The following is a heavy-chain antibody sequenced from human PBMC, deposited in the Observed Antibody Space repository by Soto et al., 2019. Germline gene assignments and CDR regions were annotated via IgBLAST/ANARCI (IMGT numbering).Heavy chain of an antibody. Sequence: GASVKVSCKASGYTFTSYAMHWVRQAPGQRLEWMGWINAGNGNTKYSQKFQGRVTITRDTSASTAYMELSSLRSEDTAVYYCARGRGTGTTFSWFDPWGQGTLVTVSS. CDR3: ARGRGTGTTFSWFDP. CDR1: GYTFTSYA. V-gene: IGHV1-3*01. J-gene: IGHJ5*02. D-gene: IGHD1-7*01. CDR2: INAGNGNT.